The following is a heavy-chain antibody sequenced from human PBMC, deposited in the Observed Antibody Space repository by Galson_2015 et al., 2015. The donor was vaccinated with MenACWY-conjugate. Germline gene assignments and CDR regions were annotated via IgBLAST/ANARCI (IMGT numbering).Heavy chain of an antibody. V-gene: IGHV3-30*03. CDR1: GFTFRHHG. D-gene: IGHD1-1*01. CDR2: ISTDGSRK. CDR3: ARDDDTSDHFSFASY. Sequence: SLRLSCAASGFTFRHHGMQWVRQAPGEGLEWVAIISTDGSRKYYADFVKGRFTISRDNFENTLFLQIDGLRGEDTAVYYCARDDDTSDHFSFASYWGPGTLVTVSS. J-gene: IGHJ4*02.